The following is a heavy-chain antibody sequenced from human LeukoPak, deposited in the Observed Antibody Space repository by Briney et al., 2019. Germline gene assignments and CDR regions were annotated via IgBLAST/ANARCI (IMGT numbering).Heavy chain of an antibody. V-gene: IGHV3-11*01. CDR1: GLTFSDEH. J-gene: IGHJ4*02. Sequence: GGSLRLSCAASGLTFSDEHMSWIRQAPGKGLEWVSYISNTGSFISYADSVKGRFTISRDNAKNSLYLQMNTLRAEDAAAYYCVRARGAGPGAHFDYWGQGTLVTVSS. D-gene: IGHD3-10*01. CDR2: ISNTGSFI. CDR3: VRARGAGPGAHFDY.